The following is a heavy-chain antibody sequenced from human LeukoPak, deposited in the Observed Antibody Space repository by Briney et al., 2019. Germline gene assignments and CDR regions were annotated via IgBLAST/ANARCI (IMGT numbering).Heavy chain of an antibody. D-gene: IGHD4-17*01. V-gene: IGHV4-38-2*02. J-gene: IGHJ4*02. CDR2: IYSNGNT. CDR3: ARSATVTTGYFDY. CDR1: GYSISSGYY. Sequence: SSETLSLTCTVSGYSISSGYYWGWIRQSPEKGLDWIGSIYSNGNTYYNPSVKSRVTISVDTSKNQFSLKLTSVTAAETAVYYCARSATVTTGYFDYWGQGALVTVSS.